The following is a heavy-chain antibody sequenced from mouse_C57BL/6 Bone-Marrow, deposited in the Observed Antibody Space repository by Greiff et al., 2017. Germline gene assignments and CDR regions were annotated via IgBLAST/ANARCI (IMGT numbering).Heavy chain of an antibody. Sequence: QVQLQQSGAELMKPGASVKLSCKATGYTFTGYWIEWVKQRPGHGLEWIGEILPGSGSTNNNEKFKGKATFTADTSSNTAYMQLSSLTTEDSALYYCARPNYLIPPWFAYWGQGTLVTVSA. D-gene: IGHD5-5*01. V-gene: IGHV1-9*01. CDR1: GYTFTGYW. J-gene: IGHJ3*01. CDR2: ILPGSGST. CDR3: ARPNYLIPPWFAY.